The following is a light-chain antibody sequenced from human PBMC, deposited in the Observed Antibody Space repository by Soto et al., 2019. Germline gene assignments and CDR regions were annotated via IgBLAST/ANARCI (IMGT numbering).Light chain of an antibody. Sequence: QSVLSQPPSASGTPGQRVTISCSGSNSNIGSNTVNWYQQLPGTAPKLLIHSNNQRPSGVPDRFSGSKSGTSASLAISGLQSEDEAEYYCAAWDDSLNGLYVFGTGTKV. CDR2: SNN. CDR1: NSNIGSNT. CDR3: AAWDDSLNGLYV. V-gene: IGLV1-44*01. J-gene: IGLJ1*01.